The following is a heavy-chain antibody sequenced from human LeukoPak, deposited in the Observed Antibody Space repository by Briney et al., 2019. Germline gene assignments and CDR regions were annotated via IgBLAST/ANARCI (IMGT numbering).Heavy chain of an antibody. J-gene: IGHJ4*02. Sequence: GGSLRLSCAAFGFTFSSYAMHWVRQAPGKGLEWVAVISYDGSNKYYADSVKGRFTISRDNSKNTLYLQMNSLRAEDTAVYYCARVGSPLGYGDTDYFDYWGQGTLVTVSS. CDR2: ISYDGSNK. CDR1: GFTFSSYA. D-gene: IGHD4-17*01. V-gene: IGHV3-30*14. CDR3: ARVGSPLGYGDTDYFDY.